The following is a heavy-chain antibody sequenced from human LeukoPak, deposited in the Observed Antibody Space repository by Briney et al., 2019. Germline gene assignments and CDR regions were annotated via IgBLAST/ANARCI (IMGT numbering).Heavy chain of an antibody. Sequence: SETLSLTCAVYGGSFSGYYWGWIRQPPGKGLEWIGSIYHSGSTYYNPSLKSRVTISVDTSKNQFSLKLSSVTAADTAVYYCARAKNIISFGGVIDYWGQGTLVTVSS. J-gene: IGHJ4*02. V-gene: IGHV4-38-2*01. CDR2: IYHSGST. CDR1: GGSFSGYY. D-gene: IGHD2/OR15-2a*01. CDR3: ARAKNIISFGGVIDY.